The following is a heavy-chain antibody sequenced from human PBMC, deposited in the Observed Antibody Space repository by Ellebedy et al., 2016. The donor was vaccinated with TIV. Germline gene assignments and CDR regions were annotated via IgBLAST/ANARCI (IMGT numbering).Heavy chain of an antibody. CDR2: INSDGSYP. CDR3: TREWSGSA. CDR1: GFTFSSYW. Sequence: GESLKISCAASGFTFSSYWMHWVRQAPGKGLVWVSRINSDGSYPNYADSVKGRFTISRDNAKNTRYLQMNSLRAEDTAVYYCTREWSGSAWGQGTLVTVSS. D-gene: IGHD1-26*01. V-gene: IGHV3-74*01. J-gene: IGHJ5*02.